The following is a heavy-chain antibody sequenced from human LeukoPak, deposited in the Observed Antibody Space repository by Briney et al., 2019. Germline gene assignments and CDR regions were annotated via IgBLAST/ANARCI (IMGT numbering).Heavy chain of an antibody. V-gene: IGHV1-2*02. CDR1: GGTFSSYA. J-gene: IGHJ6*02. D-gene: IGHD6-13*01. CDR2: INPNSGGT. CDR3: ARDRIAAAGSYYYYYGMDV. Sequence: ASVKVSCKASGGTFSSYAISWVRQAPGQGLEWMGWINPNSGGTNYAQKFQGRVTMTRDTSISTAYMELSRLRSDDTAVYYCARDRIAAAGSYYYYYGMDVWGQGTTVTVSS.